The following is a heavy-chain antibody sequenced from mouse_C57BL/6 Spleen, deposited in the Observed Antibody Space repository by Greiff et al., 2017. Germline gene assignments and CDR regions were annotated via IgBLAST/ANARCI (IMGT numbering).Heavy chain of an antibody. CDR2: INPSNGGT. CDR1: GYTFTSYW. J-gene: IGHJ1*03. D-gene: IGHD2-5*01. V-gene: IGHV1-53*01. Sequence: VQLQESGTELVKPGASVKLSCKASGYTFTSYWMHWVKQRPGQGLEWIGNINPSNGGTNYNEKFKSKATLTVDKSSSTAYMQLSSLTSEDSAVYYCARSAYYSNYYWYFDVWGTGTTVTVSS. CDR3: ARSAYYSNYYWYFDV.